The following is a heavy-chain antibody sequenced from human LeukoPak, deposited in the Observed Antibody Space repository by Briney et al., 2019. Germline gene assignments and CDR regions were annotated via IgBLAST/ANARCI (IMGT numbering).Heavy chain of an antibody. J-gene: IGHJ6*04. CDR1: GGTFSSYA. CDR3: ASGAHYDFPASTMDV. V-gene: IGHV1-69*13. Sequence: SVKVSCKASGGTFSSYAISWVRQAPGQGLEWMGGIIPIFGTANYAQKFQGRVTITADESTSTAYMELSSLRSEDTAVYYCASGAHYDFPASTMDVWGKGTTVTVSS. CDR2: IIPIFGTA. D-gene: IGHD3-3*01.